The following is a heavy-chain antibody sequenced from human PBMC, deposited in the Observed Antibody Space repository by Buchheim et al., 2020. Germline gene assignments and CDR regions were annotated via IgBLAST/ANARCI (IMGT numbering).Heavy chain of an antibody. Sequence: QVQLQESGPGLVKPSETLSLTCTVSGGSISSYYWSWIRQPPGKGLEWIGYIYYSGSTNYNPSLKSRVTLSVDTSKNQFSLKLSSVTAADTAVYYCARDSYYYDSSGYYEWNYYYYGMDVWGQGTT. CDR3: ARDSYYYDSSGYYEWNYYYYGMDV. CDR2: IYYSGST. CDR1: GGSISSYY. J-gene: IGHJ6*02. V-gene: IGHV4-59*01. D-gene: IGHD3-22*01.